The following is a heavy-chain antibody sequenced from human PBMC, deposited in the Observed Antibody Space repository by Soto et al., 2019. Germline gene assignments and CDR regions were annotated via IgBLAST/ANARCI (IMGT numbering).Heavy chain of an antibody. V-gene: IGHV4-38-2*01. CDR3: ASLPIGYCSSTSCPGTFDY. D-gene: IGHD2-2*01. CDR2: IYHGGST. J-gene: IGHJ4*02. CDR1: GYSISSGYY. Sequence: SETLSLTCAVSGYSISSGYYWGWIRQPPGKGLEWIGSIYHGGSTYYNPSLKSRVTISVDTSKNQFSLKLSSVTAADTAVYYCASLPIGYCSSTSCPGTFDYWGQGTLVTVSS.